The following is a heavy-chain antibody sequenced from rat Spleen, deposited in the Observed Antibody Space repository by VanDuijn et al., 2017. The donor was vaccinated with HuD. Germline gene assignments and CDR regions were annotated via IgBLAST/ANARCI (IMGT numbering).Heavy chain of an antibody. CDR3: ARYGSYDNWFAY. V-gene: IGHV5-17*01. CDR1: GFIFSNYG. D-gene: IGHD1-8*01. J-gene: IGHJ3*01. CDR2: IIYDGSRT. Sequence: EVQLVESGGGLVQPGGSLKLSCVASGFIFSNYGMHWIRQAPTKGLEWVATIIYDGSRTYYRNSVKGRFTISRDNGKSTLYLQMDSLRSEDTATYYCARYGSYDNWFAYWGQGTLVTVSS.